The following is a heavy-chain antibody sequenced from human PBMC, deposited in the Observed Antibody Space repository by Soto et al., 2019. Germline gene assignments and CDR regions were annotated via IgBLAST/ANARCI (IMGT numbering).Heavy chain of an antibody. V-gene: IGHV1-18*01. Sequence: QVQLVQSGVEVEKPGASVKVSCKASGYTFTSYGVSWVRQAPGQGLEWMGWISAYNGNTNYEQNCQSRVNMTTDTSTSTAYMELRSLRSDDTAVYYCARDVPTGTKGGNDYWGQGTLFTVSS. CDR1: GYTFTSYG. CDR3: ARDVPTGTKGGNDY. D-gene: IGHD4-17*01. J-gene: IGHJ4*02. CDR2: ISAYNGNT.